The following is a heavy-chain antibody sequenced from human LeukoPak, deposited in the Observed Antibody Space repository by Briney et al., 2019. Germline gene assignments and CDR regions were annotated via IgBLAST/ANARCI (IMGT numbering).Heavy chain of an antibody. CDR1: GFTFSSYW. J-gene: IGHJ1*01. CDR3: ARSYYPLAEYFQH. Sequence: PGGSLRFSCAASGFTFSSYWMSWVRQAPGKGLEWVANIKQDGSEKYYVDSVKGRFTISRDNAKNSLYLQMNSLRAEDTAVYYCARSYYPLAEYFQHWGQGTLVTVSS. D-gene: IGHD3-10*01. V-gene: IGHV3-7*01. CDR2: IKQDGSEK.